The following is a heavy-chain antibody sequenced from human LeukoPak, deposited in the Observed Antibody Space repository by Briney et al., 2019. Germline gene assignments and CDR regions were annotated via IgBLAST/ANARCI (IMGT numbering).Heavy chain of an antibody. CDR3: ARESVLTWIQLWLNLRGDNYGMDV. CDR1: GYIFSNFFSSYG. Sequence: ASVKVSCKASGYIFSNFFSSYGITWVRQAPGQGLEWMGWISAYNGNTNYAQKLQGRVTMTTDTSTSTAYMELRSLRSDDTAVYYCARESVLTWIQLWLNLRGDNYGMDVWGQGTTVTVSS. V-gene: IGHV1-18*01. CDR2: ISAYNGNT. J-gene: IGHJ6*02. D-gene: IGHD5-18*01.